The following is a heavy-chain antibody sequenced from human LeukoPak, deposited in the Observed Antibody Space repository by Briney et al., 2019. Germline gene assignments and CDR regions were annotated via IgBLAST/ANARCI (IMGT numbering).Heavy chain of an antibody. Sequence: GGSLKLSCAASGFTFSGSAMHWVRQASGKGLEWVGRIRSKANSYATAYAASVKGRFTISRDDSKNTAYLQMNSLKTEDTAVYYCTRLFTRGDTAVVTRYYYYGMDVWGQGTTVTVSS. D-gene: IGHD5-18*01. CDR3: TRLFTRGDTAVVTRYYYYGMDV. J-gene: IGHJ6*02. CDR2: IRSKANSYAT. V-gene: IGHV3-73*01. CDR1: GFTFSGSA.